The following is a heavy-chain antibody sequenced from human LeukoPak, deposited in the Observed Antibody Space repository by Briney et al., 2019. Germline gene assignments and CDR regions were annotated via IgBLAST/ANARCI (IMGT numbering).Heavy chain of an antibody. V-gene: IGHV4-39*01. CDR1: GGSLSSSSYY. D-gene: IGHD1-26*01. J-gene: IGHJ4*02. Sequence: SETLSLTCTVSGGSLSSSSYYWGWVRQPPGTGLEWIGSIYYSGSTYYNPSLKRRVTISVDTSKNQFSLKLSSVTAADTAVYYCARQRVGATMDYWGQGTLVTVSS. CDR2: IYYSGST. CDR3: ARQRVGATMDY.